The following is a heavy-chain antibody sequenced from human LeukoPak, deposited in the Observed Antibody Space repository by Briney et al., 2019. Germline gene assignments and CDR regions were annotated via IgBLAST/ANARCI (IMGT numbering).Heavy chain of an antibody. CDR3: AGVGDYYGSGTVDY. Sequence: PGGSLRLSCAASGFTFSSYWMSWVRQAPGKGLEWVSYISSSSSTIYYADSVKGRFTISRDNAKNSLYLQMNSLRAEDTAVYYCAGVGDYYGSGTVDYWGQGTLVTVSS. CDR2: ISSSSSTI. CDR1: GFTFSSYW. D-gene: IGHD3-10*01. V-gene: IGHV3-48*01. J-gene: IGHJ4*02.